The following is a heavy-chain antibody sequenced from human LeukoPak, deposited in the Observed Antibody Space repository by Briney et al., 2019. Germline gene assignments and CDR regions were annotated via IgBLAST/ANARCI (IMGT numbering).Heavy chain of an antibody. V-gene: IGHV4-39*01. CDR2: IYYSGST. CDR1: GGSISSSSYY. D-gene: IGHD2-15*01. J-gene: IGHJ5*02. CDR3: ARHVWGGGSLEWFDP. Sequence: PSETLSLTCTVSGGSISSSSYYWGWIRQPPGKGLEWIGSIYYSGSTYYNPSLKSRVTISVDTSKNQFSLKLGSVTAADTAVYYCARHVWGGGSLEWFDPWGQGTLVTVSS.